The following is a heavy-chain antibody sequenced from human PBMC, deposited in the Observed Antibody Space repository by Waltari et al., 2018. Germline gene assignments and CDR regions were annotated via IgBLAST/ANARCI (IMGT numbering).Heavy chain of an antibody. Sequence: QLQLQESGPGLVKPSETLSLTCTVSGGSISSSSYYWGWLRQPPGKGLEWIGSIYYSGSTYYNPSLKSRVTISVDTSKNQFSLKLSSVTAADTAVYYCARDYGDYKVFWFDPWGQGTLVTVSS. CDR3: ARDYGDYKVFWFDP. D-gene: IGHD4-17*01. CDR2: IYYSGST. J-gene: IGHJ5*02. CDR1: GGSISSSSYY. V-gene: IGHV4-39*07.